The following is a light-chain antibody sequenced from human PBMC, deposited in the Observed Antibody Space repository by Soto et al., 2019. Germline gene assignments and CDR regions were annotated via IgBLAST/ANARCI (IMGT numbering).Light chain of an antibody. CDR3: QQYNKWPPIT. J-gene: IGKJ5*01. Sequence: IVLTQSPGTLSVSPGGSASLSCRASQSVSDNQLAWYQQKTGQAPRLLIHGASSRAAGIPDRFSGSGSGTDFTLTISSLQSEDFAVYYCQQYNKWPPITCGQGTRLEIK. CDR2: GAS. V-gene: IGKV3D-15*01. CDR1: QSVSDN.